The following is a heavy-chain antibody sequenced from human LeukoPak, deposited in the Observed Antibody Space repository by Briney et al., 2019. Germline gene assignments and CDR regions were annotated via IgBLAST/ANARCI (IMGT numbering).Heavy chain of an antibody. J-gene: IGHJ4*02. V-gene: IGHV3-74*01. CDR1: GFTFSNYW. CDR2: INSDGSST. Sequence: GGSLRLSCAASGFTFSNYWIHWVRQAPGKGLVWVSRINSDGSSTTYADSVKGRFTIPRDNAKNTLYLQMNSLRAEDTAVYYCARGLSGDFFDYWGQGTLVTVSS. CDR3: ARGLSGDFFDY. D-gene: IGHD7-27*01.